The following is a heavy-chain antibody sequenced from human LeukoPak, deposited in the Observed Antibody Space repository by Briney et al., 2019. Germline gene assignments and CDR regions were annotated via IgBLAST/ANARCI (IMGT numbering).Heavy chain of an antibody. V-gene: IGHV4-59*01. CDR3: AGTKKGYQLLSLFDY. J-gene: IGHJ4*02. CDR1: GGSISSYY. Sequence: SETLSLTCTVSGGSISSYYWSWIRQPPGKGLEWIGYIYYSGSTNYNPSLKSRVTISVDTSKNQFSLKLSSVTAADTAVYYCAGTKKGYQLLSLFDYWGQGTLVTVSS. D-gene: IGHD2-2*01. CDR2: IYYSGST.